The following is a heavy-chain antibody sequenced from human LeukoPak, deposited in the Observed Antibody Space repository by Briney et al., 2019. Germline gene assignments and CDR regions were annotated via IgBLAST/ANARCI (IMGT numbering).Heavy chain of an antibody. CDR3: AKDLPTYYYGSGAFDS. V-gene: IGHV3-23*01. J-gene: IGHJ4*02. D-gene: IGHD3-10*01. Sequence: PGGSLRLSCAASGFTFSSYAMSWVRQAPPKGLEWVSAISGSGGSTYYADSVKGRFTISRDNSKNTLYLQVNSLRAEDTAVYYCAKDLPTYYYGSGAFDSWGQGTLVTVS. CDR1: GFTFSSYA. CDR2: ISGSGGST.